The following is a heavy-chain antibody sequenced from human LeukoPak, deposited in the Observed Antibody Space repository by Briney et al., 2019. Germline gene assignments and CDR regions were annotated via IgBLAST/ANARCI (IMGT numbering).Heavy chain of an antibody. Sequence: SVKVSCKASGGTFSSYTISWVRQAPGRGLEWMGRIIPILGIANYAQKFQGRVTITADKSTSTAYMELSSLRSEDTAVYYCAREFRRYCSSTSCNLLDYYYMDVWGKGTTVTVSS. J-gene: IGHJ6*03. CDR2: IIPILGIA. CDR1: GGTFSSYT. CDR3: AREFRRYCSSTSCNLLDYYYMDV. D-gene: IGHD2-2*01. V-gene: IGHV1-69*04.